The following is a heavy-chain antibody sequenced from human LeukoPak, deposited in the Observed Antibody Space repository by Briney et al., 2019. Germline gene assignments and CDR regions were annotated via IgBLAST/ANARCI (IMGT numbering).Heavy chain of an antibody. CDR1: GFTFSSYW. Sequence: GGSLRLSCVTSGFTFSSYWMSWVRQTPRKGLEWVANIAQDGSEKNYLDSVKGRFTISRDNAKNSLYLQMNSLRVEDTAVYYCASGYDSSGYYYPGGFSFDYWGQGTLVTVFS. CDR2: IAQDGSEK. CDR3: ASGYDSSGYYYPGGFSFDY. V-gene: IGHV3-7*03. J-gene: IGHJ4*02. D-gene: IGHD3-22*01.